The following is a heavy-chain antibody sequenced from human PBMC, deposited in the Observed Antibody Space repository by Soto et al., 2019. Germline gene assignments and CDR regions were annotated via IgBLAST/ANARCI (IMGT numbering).Heavy chain of an antibody. CDR3: AKDVTPLGGYMDV. Sequence: GGSLRLSCAASGFTFSSYGMHWVRQAPGKGLEWVAVISYDGSNKYYADSVKGRFTISRDNSKNTLYLQMNSLRAEDTAVYYCAKDVTPLGGYMDVWGKGTTVTVSS. CDR1: GFTFSSYG. CDR2: ISYDGSNK. D-gene: IGHD2-15*01. V-gene: IGHV3-30*18. J-gene: IGHJ6*03.